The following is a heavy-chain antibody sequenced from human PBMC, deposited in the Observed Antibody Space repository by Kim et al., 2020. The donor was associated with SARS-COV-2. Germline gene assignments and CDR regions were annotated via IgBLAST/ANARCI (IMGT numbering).Heavy chain of an antibody. CDR3: ARMAIAAAGHRADYFDY. V-gene: IGHV5-10-1*01. J-gene: IGHJ4*02. D-gene: IGHD6-13*01. Sequence: FQGHVTISADKSISTAYLQWSSLKASDTAMYYCARMAIAAAGHRADYFDYWGQGTLVTVSS.